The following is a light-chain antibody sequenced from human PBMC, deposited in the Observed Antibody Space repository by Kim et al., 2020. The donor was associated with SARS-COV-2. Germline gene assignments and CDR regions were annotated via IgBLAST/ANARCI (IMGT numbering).Light chain of an antibody. Sequence: FMLTQPHSVSESPGKTVTISCTRGSGTIAGTYVQWYQQRPGGAPATVIYENDQRPSGVPDRFSGSIDSSSNSASLTISGLKTEDEADYYCQSYDTSALWVFGGGTKGTVL. V-gene: IGLV6-57*03. J-gene: IGLJ3*02. CDR1: SGTIAGTY. CDR3: QSYDTSALWV. CDR2: END.